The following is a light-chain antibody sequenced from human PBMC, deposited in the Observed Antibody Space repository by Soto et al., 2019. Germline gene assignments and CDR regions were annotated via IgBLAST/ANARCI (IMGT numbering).Light chain of an antibody. J-gene: IGKJ5*01. CDR3: QQSYTIPIT. CDR2: AAS. V-gene: IGKV1-39*01. CDR1: QSVSSY. Sequence: DIQMTQSPSSLSASVGDRVTITCRASQSVSSYLNWYQQKPGKAPKLLIYAASSLQSGVPSRFSGSGSGTDFTLTISSLQPEEFATYYCQQSYTIPITFGQGTRLEIK.